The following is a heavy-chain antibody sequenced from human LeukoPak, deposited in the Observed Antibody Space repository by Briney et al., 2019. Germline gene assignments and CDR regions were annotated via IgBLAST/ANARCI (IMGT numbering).Heavy chain of an antibody. V-gene: IGHV3-30*18. CDR1: GFTFSSYS. CDR2: ISYDGSNK. D-gene: IGHD5-18*01. Sequence: GGSLRLSCAASGFTFSSYSMNWVRQAPGKGLEWVAVISYDGSNKYYADSVKGRFTISRDNSKNTLYLQMNSLRAEDTAVYYCAKDGDTASGDDVFDIWGQGTMVTVSS. CDR3: AKDGDTASGDDVFDI. J-gene: IGHJ3*02.